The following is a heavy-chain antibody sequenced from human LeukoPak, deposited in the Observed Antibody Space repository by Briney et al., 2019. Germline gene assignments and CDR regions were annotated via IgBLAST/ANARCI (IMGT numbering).Heavy chain of an antibody. CDR1: GFTFSSYE. J-gene: IGHJ6*04. CDR3: AREIWFGENYYYYGMDV. CDR2: ISSSGSTI. D-gene: IGHD3-10*01. Sequence: PGGSLRLCCAASGFTFSSYEMNWVRQAPGKGLEWVSYISSSGSTIYYADSVKGRFTISRDNAKNSLYLQMNSLRAEDTAVYYCAREIWFGENYYYYGMDVWGKGTTVTVSS. V-gene: IGHV3-48*03.